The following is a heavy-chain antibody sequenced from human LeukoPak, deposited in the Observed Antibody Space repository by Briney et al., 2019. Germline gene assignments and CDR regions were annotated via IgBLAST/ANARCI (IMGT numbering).Heavy chain of an antibody. CDR2: ISRDDDK. D-gene: IGHD7-27*01. CDR1: GFSLNTSGVG. J-gene: IGHJ5*02. V-gene: IGHV2-5*02. Sequence: SGPTLVKPTETLTLTCTFSGFSLNTSGVGVGLIRQPPGKALEWLALISRDDDKRYSPSLKSRLTITKDTSKNQVALTLANLDPVDTATYYRAHTGSAHGDDWFDPWGQGSLVTVSS. CDR3: AHTGSAHGDDWFDP.